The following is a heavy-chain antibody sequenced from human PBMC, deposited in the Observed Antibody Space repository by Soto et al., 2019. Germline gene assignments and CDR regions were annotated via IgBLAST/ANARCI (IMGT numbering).Heavy chain of an antibody. CDR1: GFTFSSYA. Sequence: PGGSLRLSCAASGFTFSSYAMSWVRQAPGKGLEWVSAISGSGGSTYYADSVKGRFTISRDNSKNTLYLQMNSLRAEDTAVYYCAKEVIGGGSQEQWLVPGAFDYWGQGTLVTVSS. D-gene: IGHD6-19*01. CDR3: AKEVIGGGSQEQWLVPGAFDY. J-gene: IGHJ4*02. CDR2: ISGSGGST. V-gene: IGHV3-23*01.